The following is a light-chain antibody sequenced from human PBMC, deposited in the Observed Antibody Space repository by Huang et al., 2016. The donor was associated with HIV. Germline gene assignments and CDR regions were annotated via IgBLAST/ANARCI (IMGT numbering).Light chain of an antibody. Sequence: DIRMTQSPSSLSASVGDRVTITCRASQGISNYLAWYHQKPGKVPDLLIYAASTLQSGVPSRCSGSGSGTDFTLTISSLQPEDVGTYYCQKYNSAPPTFGQGTKVEIK. V-gene: IGKV1-27*01. J-gene: IGKJ1*01. CDR1: QGISNY. CDR2: AAS. CDR3: QKYNSAPPT.